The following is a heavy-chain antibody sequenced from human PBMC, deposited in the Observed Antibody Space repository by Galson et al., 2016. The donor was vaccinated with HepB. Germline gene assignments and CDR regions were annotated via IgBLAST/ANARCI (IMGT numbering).Heavy chain of an antibody. CDR3: VRVDDYSALGN. V-gene: IGHV3-74*01. D-gene: IGHD5-12*01. CDR1: GFTFSSYW. Sequence: SLRLSCAASGFTFSSYWMHWVRQAPGKGLVWVSRSNGAETTTTSADSVKGRFTITRDSAKNSLYLQMNSLRAEDTAVYYCVRVDDYSALGNWGQGTLVIVSS. CDR2: SNGAETTT. J-gene: IGHJ4*02.